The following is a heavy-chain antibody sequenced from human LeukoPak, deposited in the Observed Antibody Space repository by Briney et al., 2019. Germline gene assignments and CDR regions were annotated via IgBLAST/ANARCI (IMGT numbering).Heavy chain of an antibody. J-gene: IGHJ4*02. D-gene: IGHD5-12*01. V-gene: IGHV4-39*07. CDR3: ARDYSGYEFDY. Sequence: SETLSLTRTVSGGSISSSTHYWGWIRQPPGKGLEWIGCLYYSGRTNYSPSLTSRVTLSADTSKNQFSLKLNSVTAADSAIYYCARDYSGYEFDYWGQGTLVTVSS. CDR1: GGSISSSTHY. CDR2: LYYSGRT.